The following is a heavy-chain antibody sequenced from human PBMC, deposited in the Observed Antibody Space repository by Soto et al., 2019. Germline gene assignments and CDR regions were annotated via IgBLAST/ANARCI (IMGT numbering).Heavy chain of an antibody. J-gene: IGHJ6*02. D-gene: IGHD5-18*01. CDR1: GFTFSSYW. CDR2: IKQDGSEK. CDR3: ARVGTGGLWLSYYYYGMDV. Sequence: EVQLVESGGGLVQPGGSLRLSCAASGFTFSSYWMSWVRQAPGKGLEWVANIKQDGSEKYYVDSVKGRFTISRDNAKNSLYLQMNSLRAEDTAVYYCARVGTGGLWLSYYYYGMDVWGQGTTVTVSS. V-gene: IGHV3-7*03.